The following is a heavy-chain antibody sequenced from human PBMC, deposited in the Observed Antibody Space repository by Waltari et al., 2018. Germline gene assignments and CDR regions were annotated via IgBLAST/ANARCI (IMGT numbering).Heavy chain of an antibody. CDR2: IIPIVGTA. CDR3: ACSGSGSRNHYYYYGMDV. D-gene: IGHD3-10*01. J-gene: IGHJ6*02. CDR1: GGTFSSYA. V-gene: IGHV1-69*01. Sequence: QVQLVQSGAEVKKPGSSVKVSCKASGGTFSSYAISWVRQAPGQGLEWMGGIIPIVGTANYAQKFQGRVTITADESTSTAYMELSSLRSEDTAVYYCACSGSGSRNHYYYYGMDVWGQGTTVTVSS.